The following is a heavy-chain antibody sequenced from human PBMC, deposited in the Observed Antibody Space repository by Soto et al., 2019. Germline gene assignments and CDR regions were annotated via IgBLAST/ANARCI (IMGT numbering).Heavy chain of an antibody. CDR3: ARVVRRATIFGVVIIENNWFDP. J-gene: IGHJ5*02. V-gene: IGHV4-30-2*01. CDR2: IYHSGST. CDR1: GGSISSGGYS. D-gene: IGHD3-3*01. Sequence: SETLSLTSAVSGGSISSGGYSWSWIRQPPGKGLEWIGYIYHSGSTYYNPSLKSRVTISVDRSKNQFSLRLSSVTAADTAVYYCARVVRRATIFGVVIIENNWFDPWGQGTLVTVSS.